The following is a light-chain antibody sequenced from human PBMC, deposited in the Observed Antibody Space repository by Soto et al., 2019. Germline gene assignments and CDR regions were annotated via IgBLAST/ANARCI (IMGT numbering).Light chain of an antibody. CDR1: QSVSSSY. J-gene: IGKJ2*01. Sequence: EIVLTQSPGTLSLSPGERATLSCRASQSVSSSYLVWYQQKPGQAPRLLIYGASSRATGIPDRFSGSGSGTDFTLTISRLEPEDFAVYYWQQYGSSPPYTFGQGTKLEIK. CDR2: GAS. V-gene: IGKV3-20*01. CDR3: QQYGSSPPYT.